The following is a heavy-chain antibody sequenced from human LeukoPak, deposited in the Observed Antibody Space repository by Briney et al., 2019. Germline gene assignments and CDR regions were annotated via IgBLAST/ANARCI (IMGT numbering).Heavy chain of an antibody. CDR1: GFTLSDHY. D-gene: IGHD2-21*02. CDR2: ISTTGVVL. Sequence: GGSLRLSCAASGFTLSDHYMSWIRQSPGKGLEWVSYISTTGVVLYYADSVKGRFTISRDNAENSLYLQMNSLRAEDTAVYYCGRAGTALDYWGQGTLVTVSS. CDR3: GRAGTALDY. V-gene: IGHV3-11*04. J-gene: IGHJ4*02.